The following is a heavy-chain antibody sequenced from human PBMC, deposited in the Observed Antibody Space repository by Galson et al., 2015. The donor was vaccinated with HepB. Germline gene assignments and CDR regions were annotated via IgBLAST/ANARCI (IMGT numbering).Heavy chain of an antibody. CDR3: AGEGALTGYGPAAH. V-gene: IGHV1-69*13. CDR2: FIPIFGKS. J-gene: IGHJ4*02. CDR1: GGTFSLTDHA. Sequence: SVKVSCKASGGTFSLTDHAIYWMRQAPGQGLEWMGSFIPIFGKSKYAHEFQGRVTITADEFTSTVYMEMNSLRYEDTAIYYCAGEGALTGYGPAAHWGQGTLVTVSS. D-gene: IGHD5-12*01.